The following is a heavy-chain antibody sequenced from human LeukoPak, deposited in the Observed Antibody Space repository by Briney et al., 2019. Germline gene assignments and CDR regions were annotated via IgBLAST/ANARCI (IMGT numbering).Heavy chain of an antibody. Sequence: ASVKVSCKASGYTFSDYYIHWGRQAPGQGLEWMGWIDPKNGGTKSAQKFQGRVTMTRDTSIRTAYMELSRLRSDDTAEYYCARGRLSGSGSYWGQGALVIVSS. D-gene: IGHD1-26*01. J-gene: IGHJ4*02. CDR2: IDPKNGGT. V-gene: IGHV1-2*02. CDR1: GYTFSDYY. CDR3: ARGRLSGSGSY.